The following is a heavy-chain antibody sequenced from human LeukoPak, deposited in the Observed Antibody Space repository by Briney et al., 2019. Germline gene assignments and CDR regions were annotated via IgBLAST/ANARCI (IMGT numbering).Heavy chain of an antibody. CDR1: GFTFSSYD. J-gene: IGHJ5*02. CDR2: ITGCGSIM. V-gene: IGHV3-48*02. D-gene: IGHD2-8*01. Sequence: SGGPLRLSCTPSGFTFSSYDMSWVRQATGKGLVGVTYITGCGSIMYHAGSVKGRFTISRDNAKNSLYLQMNSLKDEDTAVFYCARRVSTSNTYSWFDPWGQGTLVIVSS. CDR3: ARRVSTSNTYSWFDP.